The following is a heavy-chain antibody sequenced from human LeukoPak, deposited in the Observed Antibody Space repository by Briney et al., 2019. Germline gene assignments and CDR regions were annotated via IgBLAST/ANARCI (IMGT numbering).Heavy chain of an antibody. CDR1: GYTFTSYA. V-gene: IGHV1-3*01. CDR2: INAGNGNT. D-gene: IGHD2-2*01. Sequence: ASVTVSFTASGYTFTSYAMHWVRQAPGQRLEWMGWINAGNGNTKYSQKFQGRVTITRDTSASTAYMELSSLRSEDTAVYYCARLPRYCSSTSCPGGYFDYWGQGTLVTVSS. CDR3: ARLPRYCSSTSCPGGYFDY. J-gene: IGHJ4*02.